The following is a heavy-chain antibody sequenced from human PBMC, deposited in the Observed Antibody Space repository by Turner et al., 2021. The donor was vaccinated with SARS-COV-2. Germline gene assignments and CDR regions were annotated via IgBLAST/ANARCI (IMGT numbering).Heavy chain of an antibody. J-gene: IGHJ6*02. CDR2: IYYSGIT. V-gene: IGHV4-39*01. D-gene: IGHD5-18*01. CDR3: ARFMDTAMDYYGMDV. Sequence: QLQLQESGPGLVKPSEPLSLTCTVSGGSISSSSYYWGWIRQPPGKGLAWIGNIYYSGITYYNPSLKSRVTISVDTSKNQFSMKLSSVTAADTAVYYCARFMDTAMDYYGMDVWGQGTTVTVSS. CDR1: GGSISSSSYY.